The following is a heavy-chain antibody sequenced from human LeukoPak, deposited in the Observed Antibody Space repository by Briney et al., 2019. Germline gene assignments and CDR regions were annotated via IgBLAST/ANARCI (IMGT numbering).Heavy chain of an antibody. CDR2: ISWNSGRT. V-gene: IGHV3-9*01. J-gene: IGHJ4*02. CDR3: AKGHSSSDSFDY. Sequence: GGSLRLSCAASGFTFDDYAMHWVRQAPGKGLEWVSGISWNSGRTGYADSVKGRFTISRDNSKNTLYLQMNSLRAEDTAVYYCAKGHSSSDSFDYWGQGTLVTVSS. D-gene: IGHD6-6*01. CDR1: GFTFDDYA.